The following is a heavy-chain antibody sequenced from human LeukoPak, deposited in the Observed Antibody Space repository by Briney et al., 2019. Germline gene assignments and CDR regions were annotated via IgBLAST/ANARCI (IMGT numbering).Heavy chain of an antibody. CDR1: GGSISSYY. CDR3: ARGEDWKSTTFDY. D-gene: IGHD1-1*01. J-gene: IGHJ4*02. V-gene: IGHV4-59*01. CDR2: ICSSGTT. Sequence: PSETLSLTCTVSGGSISSYYWNWIRQPPGKGLEWIGYICSSGTTKYNPSLKGRVTISVDTSKSPFSLKLTSVTAADTAVYYCARGEDWKSTTFDYWGQGTPVTVAS.